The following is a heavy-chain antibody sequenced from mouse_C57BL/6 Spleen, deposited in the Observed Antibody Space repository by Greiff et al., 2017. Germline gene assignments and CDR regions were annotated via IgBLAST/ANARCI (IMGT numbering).Heavy chain of an antibody. J-gene: IGHJ1*03. D-gene: IGHD1-1*01. CDR3: ARKDFYYGSSGYFDG. CDR1: GYAFSSYW. V-gene: IGHV1-80*01. CDR2: IYPGDGDT. Sequence: QVQLQQSGAELVKPGASVKISCKASGYAFSSYWMNWVKQRPGKGLEWIGQIYPGDGDTNYNGMFKGKATLTADKSSSTAYMQLSSLTSEDSAVYFCARKDFYYGSSGYFDGWGTGTTVTVSS.